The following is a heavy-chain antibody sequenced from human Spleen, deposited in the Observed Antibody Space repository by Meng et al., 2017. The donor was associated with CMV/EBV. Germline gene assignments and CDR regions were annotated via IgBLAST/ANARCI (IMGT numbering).Heavy chain of an antibody. CDR1: GFTFSSYW. CDR3: ARDRDSGYAGPYYYYGMDV. V-gene: IGHV3-74*01. Sequence: GESLKISCAASGFTFSSYWMHWVRQAPGKGLVWVSRINSDGSSTSYADSVKGRFTISRDNSKITLDLQINSLRAEDMAVYYCARDRDSGYAGPYYYYGMDVWGQGTTVTVSS. CDR2: INSDGSST. D-gene: IGHD5-12*01. J-gene: IGHJ6*02.